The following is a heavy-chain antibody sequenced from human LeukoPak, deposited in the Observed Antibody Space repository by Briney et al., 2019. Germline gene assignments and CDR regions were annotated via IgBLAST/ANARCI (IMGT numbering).Heavy chain of an antibody. V-gene: IGHV1-18*01. D-gene: IGHD4-17*01. CDR3: ATVGAYGDLNDY. J-gene: IGHJ4*02. CDR1: GYTFSSYG. CDR2: ISGYNGNT. Sequence: GASVKVSCKASGYTFSSYGISWVRQAPGQGLEWMGWISGYNGNTNYAQKLQGRVIMTTDTSTSTAYMELSSLRSEDTAVYYCATVGAYGDLNDYWGQGTLVTVSS.